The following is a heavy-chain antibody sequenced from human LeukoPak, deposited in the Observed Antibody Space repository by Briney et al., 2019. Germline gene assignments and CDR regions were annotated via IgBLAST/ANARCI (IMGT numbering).Heavy chain of an antibody. CDR1: GFTFSGYG. D-gene: IGHD2-2*01. CDR3: AGGRGDCSTTSCYLDY. Sequence: GGSLRLSCAASGFTFSGYGMHWVRQAPGEGLEWVSVIWYDGSEKEYADSVKGRFTISGDNSKNTVFLQMNSLRAEDTAVYYCAGGRGDCSTTSCYLDYWGQGTLVTVSS. J-gene: IGHJ4*02. V-gene: IGHV3-33*01. CDR2: IWYDGSEK.